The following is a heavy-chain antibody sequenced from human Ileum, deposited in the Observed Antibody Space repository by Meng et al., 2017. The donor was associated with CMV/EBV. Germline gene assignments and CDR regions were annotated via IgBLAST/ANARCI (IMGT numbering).Heavy chain of an antibody. D-gene: IGHD3-22*01. CDR2: ISKDGSNK. V-gene: IGHV3-30-3*01. Sequence: LTVSRYAKDWVRQAPGKGLEWGAYISKDGSNKNNADDVKGRINIYRDKSKNTMYLQRDSMRVKDTAVYYCARGTFYYNRSGYYYINLWGQGTLVTVSS. CDR1: LTVSRYA. J-gene: IGHJ5*02. CDR3: ARGTFYYNRSGYYYINL.